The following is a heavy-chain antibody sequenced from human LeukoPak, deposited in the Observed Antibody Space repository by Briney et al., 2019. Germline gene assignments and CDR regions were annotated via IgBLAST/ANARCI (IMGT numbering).Heavy chain of an antibody. CDR1: GYSISSGYY. Sequence: PSETLSLTCAVSGYSISSGYYWGWIRQPPGKGLEWIGSIYYSGSTYYNPSLKSRVTISVDTSKNQFSLKLSSVTAADTAVYYCARRRDYGDYFDYWGQGTLVTVSS. D-gene: IGHD4-17*01. CDR2: IYYSGST. J-gene: IGHJ4*02. V-gene: IGHV4-38-2*01. CDR3: ARRRDYGDYFDY.